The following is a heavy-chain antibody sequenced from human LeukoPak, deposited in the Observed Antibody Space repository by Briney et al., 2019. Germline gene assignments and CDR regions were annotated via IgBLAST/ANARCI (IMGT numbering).Heavy chain of an antibody. Sequence: ASVKVSCKASGGTSSSYAISWVRQAPGQGLEWMGGIIPIFGTANYAQKFQGRVTITADKSTSTAYMELSSLRSEDTAVYYCARVGSGYSGYELVDYWGQGTLVTVSS. V-gene: IGHV1-69*06. CDR2: IIPIFGTA. D-gene: IGHD5-12*01. J-gene: IGHJ4*02. CDR3: ARVGSGYSGYELVDY. CDR1: GGTSSSYA.